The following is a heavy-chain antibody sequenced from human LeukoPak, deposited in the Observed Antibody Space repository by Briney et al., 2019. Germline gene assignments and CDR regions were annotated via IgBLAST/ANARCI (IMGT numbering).Heavy chain of an antibody. CDR2: ISYTGANK. CDR1: GFRFDSYG. J-gene: IGHJ4*02. Sequence: PGGSLRLSGAASGFRFDSYGMNWVRQAPGKGLDWVAFISYTGANKHYADSVKGRFTISRDNSKNTLYLEMNGLRPEDTAVYFCIYGSGSYSFDFWGQGTLVTVSS. V-gene: IGHV3-30*03. CDR3: IYGSGSYSFDF. D-gene: IGHD3-10*01.